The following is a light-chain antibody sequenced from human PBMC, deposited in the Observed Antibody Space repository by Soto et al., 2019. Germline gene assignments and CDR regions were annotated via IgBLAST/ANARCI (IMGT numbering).Light chain of an antibody. Sequence: LTQPASVSGSPGQSIAISCIGVRTDGDGHDYVSWYQQHPGQAPQLIIYDVYNRPSGVSDRFSGSKSGNTASLVISGLQAEDEADYFCTSCTASSPFYVFGAGTKVTVL. CDR2: DVY. J-gene: IGLJ1*01. CDR3: TSCTASSPFYV. V-gene: IGLV2-14*03. CDR1: RTDGDGHDY.